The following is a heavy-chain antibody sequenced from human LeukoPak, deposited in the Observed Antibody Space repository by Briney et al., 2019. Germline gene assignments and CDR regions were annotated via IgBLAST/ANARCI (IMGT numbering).Heavy chain of an antibody. V-gene: IGHV4-39*01. CDR2: IYYSGST. D-gene: IGHD6-19*01. J-gene: IGHJ3*02. Sequence: PSETLSLTCTVSGGSISSSSYYWGWIRQPPGKGLEWIGSIYYSGSTYYNPSLKSRVTISVDTSKNQFSLKLSSVTAADTAVYYCARHSDSSGWVNDAFDIWGQGTMVTVSS. CDR1: GGSISSSSYY. CDR3: ARHSDSSGWVNDAFDI.